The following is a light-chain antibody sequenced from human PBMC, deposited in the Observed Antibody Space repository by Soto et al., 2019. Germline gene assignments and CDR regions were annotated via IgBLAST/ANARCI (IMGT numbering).Light chain of an antibody. CDR3: QRYRTLWT. CDR1: QIFNSKY. V-gene: IGKV3-20*01. Sequence: IVLTQSPGTLSLSPGERATLSCRASQIFNSKYLAWYQQKPGQAPRLLIYGASSRASGIPDRFSGSASGTDFTLTINRLEPDDSAVYYCQRYRTLWTFGQGTRVEIK. CDR2: GAS. J-gene: IGKJ1*01.